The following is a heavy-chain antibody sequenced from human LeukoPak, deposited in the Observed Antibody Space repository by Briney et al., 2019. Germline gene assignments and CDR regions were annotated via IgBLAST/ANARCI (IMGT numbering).Heavy chain of an antibody. J-gene: IGHJ4*02. Sequence: PGGSLRLSCAASGFTFSGYGMHWVRQAPGKGLEWVAVISYDGSNKYYADSVKGRFTISRDNSKNTLYLQMNSLRAEDTAVYYCAKSKPLAVAGYYFDYWGQGTLVTVSS. D-gene: IGHD6-19*01. CDR1: GFTFSGYG. CDR2: ISYDGSNK. CDR3: AKSKPLAVAGYYFDY. V-gene: IGHV3-30*18.